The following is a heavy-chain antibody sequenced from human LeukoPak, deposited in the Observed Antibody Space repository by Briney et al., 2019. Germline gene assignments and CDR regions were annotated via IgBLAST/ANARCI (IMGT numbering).Heavy chain of an antibody. CDR1: GFXLSSFE. CDR3: ASFTDY. J-gene: IGHJ4*02. Sequence: GGSLRLSCAASGFXLSSFEINWVRQAPGKGLEWVSYISAGGNSIYYADSVRGRFTISRDIAENSLYLQMNSLRAEDTAVYYCASFTDYWGQGTLVTVSS. CDR2: ISAGGNSI. V-gene: IGHV3-48*03.